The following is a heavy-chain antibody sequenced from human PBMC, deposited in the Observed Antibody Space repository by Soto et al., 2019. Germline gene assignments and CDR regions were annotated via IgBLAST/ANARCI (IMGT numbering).Heavy chain of an antibody. J-gene: IGHJ4*02. CDR1: GYTFTDHW. D-gene: IGHD2-2*01. V-gene: IGHV5-51*01. CDR3: ARPTYCSSTHCSPFDY. Sequence: PGESLKISCKGSGYTFTDHWIGWVRQLPGKGLEWVGIVYPDDSDTRYSPSFQGQVTISADKSISTAYLQWSSLEASDTAMYYCARPTYCSSTHCSPFDYWGQGTLVTVPS. CDR2: VYPDDSDT.